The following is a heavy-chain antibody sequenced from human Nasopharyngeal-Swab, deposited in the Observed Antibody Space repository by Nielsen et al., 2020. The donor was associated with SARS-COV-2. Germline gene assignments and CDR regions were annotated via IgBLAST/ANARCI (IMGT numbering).Heavy chain of an antibody. CDR2: MDSDGSTI. J-gene: IGHJ4*02. D-gene: IGHD3-22*01. Sequence: GESLKISCSASQFTFRTYWIHWVRQAPGKGLVWVSRMDSDGSTINYADSVKGRFTISRDNAKNTLYLQMNSLRAEDTAVYYCARDYYDSSAYDYWGQGTLVTVSS. V-gene: IGHV3-74*01. CDR1: QFTFRTYW. CDR3: ARDYYDSSAYDY.